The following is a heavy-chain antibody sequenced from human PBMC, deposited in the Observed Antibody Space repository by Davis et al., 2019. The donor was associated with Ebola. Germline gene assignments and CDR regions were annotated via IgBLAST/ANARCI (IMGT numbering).Heavy chain of an antibody. CDR2: IYYSGTT. V-gene: IGHV4-31*03. CDR3: ARGRYSYGYFDY. J-gene: IGHJ4*02. CDR1: GGSISSGGYY. D-gene: IGHD5-18*01. Sequence: MPSETLSLTCSVAGGSISSGGYYWNWIRQHPGEGLEWIGIIYYSGTTHYNPSLKSRVIISRDTSKNQFSLKLSSVTAADTAVYYCARGRYSYGYFDYWGQGTLVTVSP.